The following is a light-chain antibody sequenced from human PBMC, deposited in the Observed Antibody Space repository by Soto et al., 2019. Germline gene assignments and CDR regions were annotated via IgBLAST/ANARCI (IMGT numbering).Light chain of an antibody. J-gene: IGKJ1*01. CDR3: LQDDSYPRT. CDR1: QAIRTE. Sequence: AIQMTQSPSSLSASVGDRVIITCRASQAIRTELGWYQQRPGKAPKLLIYGTSNLQSGVPSRFSGSGSGTDFTLTINGLQPEDFATYYCLQDDSYPRTFGQGTKVYVK. CDR2: GTS. V-gene: IGKV1-6*01.